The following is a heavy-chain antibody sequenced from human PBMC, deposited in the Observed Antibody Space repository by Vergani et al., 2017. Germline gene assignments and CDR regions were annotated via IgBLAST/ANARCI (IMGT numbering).Heavy chain of an antibody. CDR1: GFSLSTSGVG. CDR3: AHRPSTYNWNDRGWFDP. CDR2: IYWDDDK. D-gene: IGHD1-1*01. Sequence: QITLKESGPTLVKPTQTPTLTCTFSGFSLSTSGVGVGWIRQPPGKALEWLALIYWDDDKRYSPSLKSRLTITKDTSKNQVVLTMTNMDPVDTATYYCAHRPSTYNWNDRGWFDPWGQGTLVTVSS. V-gene: IGHV2-5*02. J-gene: IGHJ5*02.